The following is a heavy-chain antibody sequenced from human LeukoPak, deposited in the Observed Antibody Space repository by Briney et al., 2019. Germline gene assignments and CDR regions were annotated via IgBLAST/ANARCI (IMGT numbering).Heavy chain of an antibody. Sequence: ASVKVSCKASGGTFSSYAISWVRQAPGQGLEWMGWMNPNSGNTGYAQKFQGRVTMTRNTSISTAYMELSSLRSEDTAVYYCARGGGPYSDDAFDIWGQGTMVTVSS. CDR2: MNPNSGNT. V-gene: IGHV1-8*02. CDR1: GGTFSSYA. CDR3: ARGGGPYSDDAFDI. J-gene: IGHJ3*02. D-gene: IGHD3-16*01.